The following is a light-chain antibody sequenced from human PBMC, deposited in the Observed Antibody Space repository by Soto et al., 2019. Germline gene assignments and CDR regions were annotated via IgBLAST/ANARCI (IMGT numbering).Light chain of an antibody. J-gene: IGKJ4*01. CDR1: QSLLHSDGYNH. CDR3: MQALQTPLT. CDR2: LGS. Sequence: DVVMTQSPLSLPVTPGEPASISCRSSQSLLHSDGYNHLNWFLQRPGESPPVLIYLGSTRAPGVPDRFSGSGSGTDFTLKISRVEAEDVGVYYCMQALQTPLTFGGGTKVEIK. V-gene: IGKV2-28*01.